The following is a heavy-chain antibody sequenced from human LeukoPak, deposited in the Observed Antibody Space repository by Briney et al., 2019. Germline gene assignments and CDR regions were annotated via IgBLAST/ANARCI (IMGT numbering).Heavy chain of an antibody. CDR2: ISWNSGSI. J-gene: IGHJ4*02. CDR1: GFTFDDYA. CDR3: AKGVSYDGGRYYFDY. D-gene: IGHD1-26*01. Sequence: GGSLRLSCAASGFTFDDYAMHWVRQAPGKGLEWVSGISWNSGSIGYADSVKGRFTISRDNAKNSLYLQMNSLRAEDMALYYCAKGVSYDGGRYYFDYWGQGTLVTVSS. V-gene: IGHV3-9*03.